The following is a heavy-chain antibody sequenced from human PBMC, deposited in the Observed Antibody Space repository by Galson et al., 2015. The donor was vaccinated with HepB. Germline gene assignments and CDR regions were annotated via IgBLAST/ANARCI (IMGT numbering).Heavy chain of an antibody. CDR3: TICGSYYVDNYYYGMDV. Sequence: SLRLSCAASGFTFSNAWMSWVRQAPGKGLEWVGRIKSKTDGGTTDYAAPVKGRFTISRDDSKNTLYLQMNSLKTEDTAVYYCTICGSYYVDNYYYGMDVWGQGTTVTVSS. D-gene: IGHD1-26*01. J-gene: IGHJ6*02. CDR1: GFTFSNAW. CDR2: IKSKTDGGTT. V-gene: IGHV3-15*01.